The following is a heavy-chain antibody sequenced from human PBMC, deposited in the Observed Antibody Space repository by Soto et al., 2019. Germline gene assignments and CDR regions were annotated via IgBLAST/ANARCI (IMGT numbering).Heavy chain of an antibody. J-gene: IGHJ4*02. V-gene: IGHV1-69*01. CDR1: GSTFSSYA. CDR3: ARRGLVAED. D-gene: IGHD5-12*01. CDR2: IIPIFGTA. Sequence: QVQLVQSGAEVKKPGSSVKVSCKASGSTFSSYAISWVRQAPGQGLEWMGGIIPIFGTANYAQKFHGRVSMTADESTSTVYMELRSLSSEDTAVYYCARRGLVAEDWGQGTLVTVSS.